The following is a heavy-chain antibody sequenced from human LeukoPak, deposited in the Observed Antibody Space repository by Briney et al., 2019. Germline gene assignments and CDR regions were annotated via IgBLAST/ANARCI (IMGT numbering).Heavy chain of an antibody. J-gene: IGHJ3*02. CDR2: ITPFNGNT. CDR1: GYTFTYRY. Sequence: SVSVSYRASGYTFTYRYLHWVRQAPRQAREWMGWITPFNGNTNYAQKFQDRVTITRDRSMSTAYMELSSLRSEDTAMYYCASIAGTKRAFDIWGQGTMVTVSA. D-gene: IGHD1-14*01. CDR3: ASIAGTKRAFDI. V-gene: IGHV1-45*03.